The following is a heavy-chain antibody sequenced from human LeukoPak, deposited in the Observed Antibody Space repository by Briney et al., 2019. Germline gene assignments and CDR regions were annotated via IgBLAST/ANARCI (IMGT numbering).Heavy chain of an antibody. CDR2: INPNSGGT. CDR3: ARACPSYSSSWYADWFDP. V-gene: IGHV1-2*04. D-gene: IGHD6-13*01. Sequence: ASVKVSCKASGYTFTGYYMHWVRQAPGQGLEWMGWINPNSGGTNYAQKFQGWVTMTRDTSISIAYMELSRLRSDDTAVYYCARACPSYSSSWYADWFDPWGQGTLVTVSS. J-gene: IGHJ5*02. CDR1: GYTFTGYY.